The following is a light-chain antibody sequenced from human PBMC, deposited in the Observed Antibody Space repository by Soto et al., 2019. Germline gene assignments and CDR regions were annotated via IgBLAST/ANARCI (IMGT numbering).Light chain of an antibody. CDR3: SSYSGDATHVV. CDR1: SSDIGGLFNY. V-gene: IGLV2-14*03. Sequence: QSALTQPASVSGSPGQSITISCTGTSSDIGGLFNYVSWYQQHPGKAPKLLIYDVNVRPSGVSDRFSGSKSGNTASLTISGLQAEDEAAYFCSSYSGDATHVVFGGGTTLTVL. J-gene: IGLJ2*01. CDR2: DVN.